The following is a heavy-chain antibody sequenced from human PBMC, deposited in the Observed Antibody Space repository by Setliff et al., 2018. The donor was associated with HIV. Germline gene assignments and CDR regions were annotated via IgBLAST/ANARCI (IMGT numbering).Heavy chain of an antibody. CDR3: AREGSHYYDSSGLFDY. V-gene: IGHV1-18*01. D-gene: IGHD3-22*01. CDR1: GYTFTSYG. Sequence: ASVKVSCKASGYTFTSYGISWVRQAPGQGLEWMGWISAYNGNTNYAQKLQGRVTMTTDTSTSTAYMELRSLRSDDTAVYYCAREGSHYYDSSGLFDYWGQGTLVTVSS. J-gene: IGHJ4*02. CDR2: ISAYNGNT.